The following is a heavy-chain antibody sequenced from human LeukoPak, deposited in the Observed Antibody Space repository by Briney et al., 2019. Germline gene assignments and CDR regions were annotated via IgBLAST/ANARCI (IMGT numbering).Heavy chain of an antibody. D-gene: IGHD6-19*01. CDR2: INSDGSST. CDR1: GFTFSSYW. J-gene: IGHJ4*02. Sequence: GGSLRLSCAASGFTFSSYWMHWVRQAPGKGLVWVSRINSDGSSTSYADSVKGRFTISRDNAKNSLYLQMNSLRAEDTAFYYCAKGLGKSSGWATLDYWGQGTLVTVSS. V-gene: IGHV3-74*01. CDR3: AKGLGKSSGWATLDY.